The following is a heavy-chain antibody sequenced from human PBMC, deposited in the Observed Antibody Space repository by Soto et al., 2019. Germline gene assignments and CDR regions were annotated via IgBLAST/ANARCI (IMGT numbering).Heavy chain of an antibody. V-gene: IGHV4-31*03. J-gene: IGHJ3*02. CDR1: GGSISSGGYY. D-gene: IGHD2-15*01. CDR2: IYYSGST. CDR3: ARGGHIVVVVAAQSHAFDI. Sequence: SETMSHTCTVLGGSISSGGYYWTWIRQHPGKGLEWIGYIYYSGSTYYNPSLKSRVTISVDTSKNQFSLKLSSVTAADTAVYYCARGGHIVVVVAAQSHAFDIWGQGTMVTVSS.